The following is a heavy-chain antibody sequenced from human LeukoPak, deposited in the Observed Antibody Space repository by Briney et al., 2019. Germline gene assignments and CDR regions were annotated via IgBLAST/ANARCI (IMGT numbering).Heavy chain of an antibody. CDR1: GGSISSHY. CDR3: ARTRGATFYFDY. V-gene: IGHV4-59*11. CDR2: IYYSGST. Sequence: SETLSLTCTVSGGSISSHYWSWIRQPPGKGLEWIGYIYYSGSTNYNPSLKSRVTISVDTSKNQFSLKLSSVTAADTAVYYCARTRGATFYFDYWGQGTLVTASS. D-gene: IGHD1-26*01. J-gene: IGHJ4*02.